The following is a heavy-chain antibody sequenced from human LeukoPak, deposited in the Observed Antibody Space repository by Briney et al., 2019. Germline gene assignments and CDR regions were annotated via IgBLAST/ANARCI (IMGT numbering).Heavy chain of an antibody. CDR3: AGGGRDYDFWSGPDY. Sequence: GASVKVSCKASGGTFSSYAISWVRQAPGQGLEWMEGIIPIFGTANYAQKFQGRVTITTDESTSTAYMELSSLRSEDTAVYYCAGGGRDYDFWSGPDYWGQGTLVTVSS. J-gene: IGHJ4*02. CDR1: GGTFSSYA. V-gene: IGHV1-69*05. D-gene: IGHD3-3*01. CDR2: IIPIFGTA.